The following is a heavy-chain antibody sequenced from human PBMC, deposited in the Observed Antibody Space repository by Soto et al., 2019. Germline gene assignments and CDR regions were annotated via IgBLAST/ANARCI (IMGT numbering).Heavy chain of an antibody. CDR1: GGSFSGYY. V-gene: IGHV4-34*01. D-gene: IGHD3-16*01. CDR2: INHSGST. J-gene: IGHJ6*02. Sequence: LSLTCAVYGGSFSGYYWSWIRQPPGKGLEWIGEINHSGSTNYNPSLKSRVTISVDTSKNQFSLKLSSVTAADTAVYYCARGRLGYHVPDYYYYYGMDVWGQGTTVTVS. CDR3: ARGRLGYHVPDYYYYYGMDV.